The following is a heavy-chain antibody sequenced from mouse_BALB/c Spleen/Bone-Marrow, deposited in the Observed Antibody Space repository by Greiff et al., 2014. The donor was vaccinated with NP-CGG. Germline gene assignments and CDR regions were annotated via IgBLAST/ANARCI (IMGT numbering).Heavy chain of an antibody. Sequence: EVMLVESGGGLVKSGGSLKLSCAASGFTFSNYGMSWVRQTLEKRLEWVATISGGGSYTFYSDSVKGRFTISRDNAKNNLYVQLSSLRSEDTAVYYCARHAYYDQTEVSFVYWGQGTLVTVSA. CDR1: GFTFSNYG. J-gene: IGHJ3*01. V-gene: IGHV5-9-2*01. D-gene: IGHD2-4*01. CDR2: ISGGGSYT. CDR3: ARHAYYDQTEVSFVY.